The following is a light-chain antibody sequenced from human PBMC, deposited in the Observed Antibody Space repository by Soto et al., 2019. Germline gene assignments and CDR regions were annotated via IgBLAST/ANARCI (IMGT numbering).Light chain of an antibody. J-gene: IGKJ2*01. CDR1: QSVSSSY. CDR2: GAS. V-gene: IGKV3-20*01. CDR3: QQYGSSQYT. Sequence: EIVLTQSPGTLSLSPGERATLSCRASQSVSSSYLAWYKQKPGQAPRLLIYGASSRATGIPDRFSGSGSGTDFTLTISRLEPEDFAIYYCQQYGSSQYTFGQGTKVDIK.